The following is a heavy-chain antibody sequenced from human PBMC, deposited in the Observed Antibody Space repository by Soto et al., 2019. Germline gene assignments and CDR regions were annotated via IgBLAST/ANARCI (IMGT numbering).Heavy chain of an antibody. Sequence: EVQLVESGGGLVQPGGSLKPSCPPPGFTFSTFWLSWVRQTPGRGRGWVATINQDEREKKYVDSVKGRFTIFRDNAKYSLYLQMNSLRAEDTAVYYCARTTILLPAAANRGAPYNYYGLDVWGQGTSVTVSS. CDR1: GFTFSTFW. V-gene: IGHV3-7*03. CDR3: ARTTILLPAAANRGAPYNYYGLDV. CDR2: INQDEREK. D-gene: IGHD2-2*01. J-gene: IGHJ6*02.